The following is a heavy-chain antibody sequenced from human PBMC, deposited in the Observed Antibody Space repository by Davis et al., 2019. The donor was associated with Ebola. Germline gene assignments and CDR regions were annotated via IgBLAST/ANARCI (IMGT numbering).Heavy chain of an antibody. CDR2: IIPIFPSA. J-gene: IGHJ5*02. V-gene: IGHV1-69*13. CDR1: GGTFSNSA. D-gene: IGHD3-10*01. Sequence: AASVKVSCKTSGGTFSNSAISWVRQAPGQGLEWVGGIIPIFPSADYGQGFQGRVTITADESSSTAYMELSSLRSEDTAVYYCARSITMVRGVSWFDPWGQGTLVTVSS. CDR3: ARSITMVRGVSWFDP.